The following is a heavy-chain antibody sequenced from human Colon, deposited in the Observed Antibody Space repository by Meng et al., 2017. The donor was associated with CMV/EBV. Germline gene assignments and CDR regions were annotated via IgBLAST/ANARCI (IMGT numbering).Heavy chain of an antibody. V-gene: IGHV3-23*01. CDR1: GFTFSSYA. CDR2: ISGSGGST. CDR3: AKDRYYDFWSGFDY. D-gene: IGHD3-3*01. J-gene: IGHJ4*02. Sequence: GESLKISCAASGFTFSSYAMSWVRQAPGKGLEWVSAISGSGGSTYYADFVKGRFTISRDNSKNTLYLQMNSLRAEDTAVYYCAKDRYYDFWSGFDYWGQGTLVTVSS.